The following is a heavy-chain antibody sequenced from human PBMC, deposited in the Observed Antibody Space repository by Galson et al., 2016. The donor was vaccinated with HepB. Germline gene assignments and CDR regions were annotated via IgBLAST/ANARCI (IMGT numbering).Heavy chain of an antibody. CDR3: ARDRIPVTGTDYFDY. Sequence: SLRLSCAASGFAFNNYTMHWVRQAPGKGLEWVSVITYDGRNRVYADSVKGRFAVARDNSKSTLYLQMNSLRLEDTAVYYCARDRIPVTGTDYFDYWGQGALVTVSS. CDR1: GFAFNNYT. CDR2: ITYDGRNR. V-gene: IGHV3-30*09. J-gene: IGHJ4*02. D-gene: IGHD6-19*01.